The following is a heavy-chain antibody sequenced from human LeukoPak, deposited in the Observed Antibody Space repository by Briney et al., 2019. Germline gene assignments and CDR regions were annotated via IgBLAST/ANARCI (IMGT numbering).Heavy chain of an antibody. V-gene: IGHV3-23*01. D-gene: IGHD3-3*01. Sequence: PGRSLRLSCAASGFTVSTYAMIWVSQAPGKGLEWVSGIRGSVSSTYSADSVKGRILISTDNSKNTLYLQMNGLRDEDTAVYYCAKARDFDFWSGYSNWFDPWGQGTLVTVSS. CDR2: IRGSVSST. J-gene: IGHJ5*02. CDR1: GFTVSTYA. CDR3: AKARDFDFWSGYSNWFDP.